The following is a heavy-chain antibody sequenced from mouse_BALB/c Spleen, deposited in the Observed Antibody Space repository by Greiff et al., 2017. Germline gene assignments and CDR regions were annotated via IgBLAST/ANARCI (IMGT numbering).Heavy chain of an antibody. CDR1: GFSLTSYG. Sequence: QVQLQQSGPGLVQPSQSLSITCTVSGFSLTSYGVHWVRQPPGKGLEWLGVIWAGGSTNYNSALMSRLSISKDNSKSQVFLKMNSLQTDDTAMYYCAREGLLRVGYYAMDYWGQGTSVTVSS. V-gene: IGHV2-9*02. J-gene: IGHJ4*01. D-gene: IGHD2-3*01. CDR2: IWAGGST. CDR3: AREGLLRVGYYAMDY.